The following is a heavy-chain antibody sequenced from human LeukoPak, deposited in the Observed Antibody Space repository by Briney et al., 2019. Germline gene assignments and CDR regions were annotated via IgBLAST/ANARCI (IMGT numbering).Heavy chain of an antibody. Sequence: GGSLRLSCAASGFTFSSYGMHWVRQAPGKGLEWVAVISYDGSNKYYADSVKGRFTFSRDNSKNTLYLQMNSLRAEDTAVYYCAKDMKWFGELLIGDAFDIWGQGTMVTVSS. CDR3: AKDMKWFGELLIGDAFDI. CDR2: ISYDGSNK. V-gene: IGHV3-30*18. J-gene: IGHJ3*02. D-gene: IGHD3-10*01. CDR1: GFTFSSYG.